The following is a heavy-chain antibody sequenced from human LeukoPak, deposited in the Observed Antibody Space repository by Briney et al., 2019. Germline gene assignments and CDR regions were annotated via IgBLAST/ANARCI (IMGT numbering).Heavy chain of an antibody. CDR1: GDSISSSNSY. CDR3: ARDAVAAAGTDY. D-gene: IGHD6-13*01. CDR2: IYYSGNT. Sequence: PSETLSLTCTVSGDSISSSNSYWGWIRQPPGKGLEWIGSIYYSGNTYYNPSLKSRVTISVDTSKNQFSLKLSSVTAADTAVYYCARDAVAAAGTDYWGQGTLVTVSS. J-gene: IGHJ4*02. V-gene: IGHV4-39*07.